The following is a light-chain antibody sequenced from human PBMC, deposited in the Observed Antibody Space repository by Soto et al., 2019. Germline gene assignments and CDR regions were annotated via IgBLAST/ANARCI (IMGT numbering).Light chain of an antibody. CDR2: DAS. Sequence: EVVLTQFPGTLSLSPGERATLSCRASEAIGYNYLAWYRQQCGLAPTLLIYDASTRAPGIPDRFSGSGSGTDFTLTISRLEPGDFAVYYCQQYDTSYTFGPGTRLEI. V-gene: IGKV3-20*01. CDR3: QQYDTSYT. J-gene: IGKJ2*01. CDR1: EAIGYNY.